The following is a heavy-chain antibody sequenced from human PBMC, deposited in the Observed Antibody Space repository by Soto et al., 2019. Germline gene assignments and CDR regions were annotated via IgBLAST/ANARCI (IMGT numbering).Heavy chain of an antibody. D-gene: IGHD3-16*01. J-gene: IGHJ4*02. CDR1: GISVNASGKS. CDR3: TLRDDSSTGPIY. Sequence: GPTLVNPTQTLTLTCSVSGISVNASGKSLGWIRQPPGKAPEWLALTYQYSPSLQNRVMFTKDTSKNQVALTMTNVDPGDTATYYCTLRDDSSTGPIYWGQGIQVTVS. CDR2: TY. V-gene: IGHV2-5*01.